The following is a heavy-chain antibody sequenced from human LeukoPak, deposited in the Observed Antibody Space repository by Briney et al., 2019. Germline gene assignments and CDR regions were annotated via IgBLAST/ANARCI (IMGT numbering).Heavy chain of an antibody. D-gene: IGHD3-22*01. CDR1: GFTFSSYG. J-gene: IGHJ4*02. CDR2: ISYDGSNK. V-gene: IGHV3-30*03. CDR3: ARDRYYDSSGYYYSDY. Sequence: GGSLRLSCAASGFTFSSYGMHWVRQAPGKGLEWVAVISYDGSNKYYADSVKGRFTISRDNSKNTLYLQMNSLRAEDTAVYYCARDRYYDSSGYYYSDYWGQGTLVTVSS.